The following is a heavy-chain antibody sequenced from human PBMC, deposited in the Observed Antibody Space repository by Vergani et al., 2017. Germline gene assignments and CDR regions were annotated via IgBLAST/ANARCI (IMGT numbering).Heavy chain of an antibody. CDR3: ARVNTESNGHLYYYYYMDV. CDR2: VDHTGRP. J-gene: IGHJ6*03. V-gene: IGHV4-34*01. CDR1: GGSFTSYH. D-gene: IGHD4-11*01. Sequence: QVQLQQWGGGLLKPSQTLSLTCVVNGGSFTSYHWTWIRQSPGQGLEWVGDVDHTGRPDYNPSLKIRLTMSVDKSRNQFPLTLDSVTATDTATYFCARVNTESNGHLYYYYYMDVWGKGTAVTVS.